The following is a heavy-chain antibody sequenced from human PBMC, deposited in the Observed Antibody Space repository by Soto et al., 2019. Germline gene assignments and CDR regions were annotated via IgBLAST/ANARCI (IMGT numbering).Heavy chain of an antibody. CDR1: GFTFSSYA. CDR3: ARAHGGQLGDAFDI. D-gene: IGHD4-17*01. J-gene: IGHJ3*02. Sequence: PGGSLRLSCAASGFTFSSYAMHWVRQAPGKGLEWVAVISYDGSNKYYADSVKGRFTISRDNSKNTLYLQMNSLRAEDTAVYYCARAHGGQLGDAFDIWGQGTMVTVSS. CDR2: ISYDGSNK. V-gene: IGHV3-30-3*01.